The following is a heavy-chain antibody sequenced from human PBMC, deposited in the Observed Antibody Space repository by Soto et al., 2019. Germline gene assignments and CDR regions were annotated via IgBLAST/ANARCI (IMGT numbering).Heavy chain of an antibody. CDR3: ARVTVGTYYFDY. J-gene: IGHJ4*02. Sequence: ESGGGLVQPGGSLRLSCAASGFTFSDHYMDWVRQAPGKGLEWVGRTRDKTNSYTTEYAASVKGRFTISRDDSKSSLYLQMNSLKTEDTAVYYCARVTVGTYYFDYWGQGTLVTVSS. V-gene: IGHV3-72*01. CDR2: TRDKTNSYTT. D-gene: IGHD3-16*01. CDR1: GFTFSDHY.